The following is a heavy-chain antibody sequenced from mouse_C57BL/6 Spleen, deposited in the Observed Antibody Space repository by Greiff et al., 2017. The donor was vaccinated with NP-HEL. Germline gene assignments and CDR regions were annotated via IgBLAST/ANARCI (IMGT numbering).Heavy chain of an antibody. CDR1: GFTFSSYA. CDR2: ISDGGSYT. J-gene: IGHJ3*01. D-gene: IGHD1-1*01. V-gene: IGHV5-4*01. Sequence: EVQGVESGGGLVKPGGSLKLSCAASGFTFSSYAMSWVRQTPEKRLEWVATISDGGSYTYYPDNVKGRFTISRDNAKNNLYLQMSHLKSEDTAMYYCARDDYYGSRAFAYWGQGTLVTVSA. CDR3: ARDDYYGSRAFAY.